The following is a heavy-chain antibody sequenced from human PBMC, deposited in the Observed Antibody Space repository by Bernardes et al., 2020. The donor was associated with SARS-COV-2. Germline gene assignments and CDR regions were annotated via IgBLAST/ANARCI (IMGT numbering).Heavy chain of an antibody. Sequence: GGYLKINCQGSGYSFPTNWIGWVRQMPGKGLAWMGIIYPDDSDTRYSPAFQGRVTISADKSTSATFLHWSNLEASDTATYFCARTNYDFWSDYYPGMDVWVQGTTVTVSS. CDR1: GYSFPTNW. J-gene: IGHJ6*02. CDR2: IYPDDSDT. CDR3: ARTNYDFWSDYYPGMDV. D-gene: IGHD3-3*01. V-gene: IGHV5-51*01.